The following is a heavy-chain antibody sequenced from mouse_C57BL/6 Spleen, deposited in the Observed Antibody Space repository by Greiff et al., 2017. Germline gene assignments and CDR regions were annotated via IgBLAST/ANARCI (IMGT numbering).Heavy chain of an antibody. CDR3: ARRPDYDVRHYYAMDY. CDR2: IYPGGGYT. CDR1: GYTFTNYW. Sequence: QVQLKQSGAELVRPGTSVKMSCKASGYTFTNYWIGWAKQRPGHGLEWIGDIYPGGGYTNYNEKFKGKATLTADKSSSTAYMQFSSLTSEDSAIYYCARRPDYDVRHYYAMDYWGQGTSVTVSS. V-gene: IGHV1-63*01. D-gene: IGHD2-4*01. J-gene: IGHJ4*01.